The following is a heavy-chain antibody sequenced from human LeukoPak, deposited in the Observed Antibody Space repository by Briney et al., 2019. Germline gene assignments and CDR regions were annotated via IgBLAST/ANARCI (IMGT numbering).Heavy chain of an antibody. CDR2: INHSGST. V-gene: IGHV4-34*01. J-gene: IGHJ4*02. CDR1: GGSFSGYY. D-gene: IGHD4-17*01. Sequence: SETLSLTCAVYGGSFSGYYWSWIRQPPGKGLEWIGEINHSGSTNYNPSLKSRVTISVDTSKNQFSLKLSSVTAADTAVYYCARGPPLRFQRYFDYWGQGTLVTVSS. CDR3: ARGPPLRFQRYFDY.